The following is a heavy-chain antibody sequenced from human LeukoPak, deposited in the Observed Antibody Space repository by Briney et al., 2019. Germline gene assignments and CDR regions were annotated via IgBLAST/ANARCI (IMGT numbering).Heavy chain of an antibody. J-gene: IGHJ4*02. V-gene: IGHV3-23*01. D-gene: IGHD2-2*01. CDR3: AKAREYCSSTDCYPTFDY. Sequence: GGSLRLSCAASGFTFSSYAMTWVRQAPGKGLEWVSTFSGSGGGTFYVDSVKGRFTISRDNSKNTLYLQMNSLRAEDTAVYHCAKAREYCSSTDCYPTFDYWGQGTLVSVSS. CDR2: FSGSGGGT. CDR1: GFTFSSYA.